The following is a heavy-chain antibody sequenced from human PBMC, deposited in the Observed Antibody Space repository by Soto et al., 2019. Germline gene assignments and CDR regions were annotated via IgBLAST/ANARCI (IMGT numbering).Heavy chain of an antibody. J-gene: IGHJ6*02. CDR2: IDPSDSYT. CDR3: ARVATMVRGDYYYGMDV. D-gene: IGHD3-10*01. V-gene: IGHV5-10-1*01. CDR1: GYSFTSYG. Sequence: GESLKVSCKGAGYSFTSYGSSWVRKMPGKGLEWMGRIDPSDSYTNYSPSFQGHVTISADTSISTAYLQWSSLKASDTAMYYCARVATMVRGDYYYGMDVWGQGTTVTVS.